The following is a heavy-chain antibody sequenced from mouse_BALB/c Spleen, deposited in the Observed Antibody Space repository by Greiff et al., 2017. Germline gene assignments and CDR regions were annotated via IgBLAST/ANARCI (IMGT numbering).Heavy chain of an antibody. V-gene: IGHV14-1*02. D-gene: IGHD2-2*01. CDR1: GFNIKDYY. J-gene: IGHJ4*01. CDR3: ARLWLRYYAMDY. Sequence: EVQLQQSGAELVRPGALVKLSCKASGFNIKDYYMHWVKQRPEQGLEWIGWIDPENGNTIYDPKFQGKASITADTSSNTAYLQLSSLTSEDTAVYYCARLWLRYYAMDYWGQGTSVTVSS. CDR2: IDPENGNT.